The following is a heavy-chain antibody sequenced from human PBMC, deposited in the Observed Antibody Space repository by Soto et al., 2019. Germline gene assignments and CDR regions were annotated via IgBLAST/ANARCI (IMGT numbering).Heavy chain of an antibody. CDR3: ARDKWLPSLGFDF. Sequence: QEQLVESGGGVVQPGRSLRLSCAASGFTLSNYAIHWVRQAPGKGLEWVAAISYDGSNKYYAVSVKGRFTISRDSSKNTVYLEMNSLIPEDTAAFYCARDKWLPSLGFDFWGHGTLVIVSS. CDR2: ISYDGSNK. J-gene: IGHJ4*01. V-gene: IGHV3-30-3*01. D-gene: IGHD5-12*01. CDR1: GFTLSNYA.